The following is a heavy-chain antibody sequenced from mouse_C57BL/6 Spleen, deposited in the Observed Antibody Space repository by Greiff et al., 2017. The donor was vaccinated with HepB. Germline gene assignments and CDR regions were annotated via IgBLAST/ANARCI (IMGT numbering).Heavy chain of an antibody. CDR1: GYTFTSYW. V-gene: IGHV1-59*01. CDR2: IDPSDSYT. CDR3: ARPGDYGDFDY. Sequence: QVQLQQPGAELVRPGTSVKLSCKASGYTFTSYWMHWVKQRPGQGLEWIGVIDPSDSYTNYNQKFKGKATLTVDTSSSTAYMQLSSLTSEDSAVYYCARPGDYGDFDYWGQGTTLTVSS. D-gene: IGHD2-4*01. J-gene: IGHJ2*01.